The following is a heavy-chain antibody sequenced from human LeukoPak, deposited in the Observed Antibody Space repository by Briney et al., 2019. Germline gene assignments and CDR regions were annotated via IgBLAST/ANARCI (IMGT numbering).Heavy chain of an antibody. CDR3: SRRYSDSGNYYYMDV. Sequence: SVTVSCKASGYTLTGYYIHWVRQAPGQGLEWMGWINPYTGDTNSAQKFQGRVTMTRDTSISTAYMELSRLRSEDPAVYYCSRRYSDSGNYYYMDVWGKGTTVTIPS. D-gene: IGHD3-22*01. J-gene: IGHJ6*03. V-gene: IGHV1-2*02. CDR1: GYTLTGYY. CDR2: INPYTGDT.